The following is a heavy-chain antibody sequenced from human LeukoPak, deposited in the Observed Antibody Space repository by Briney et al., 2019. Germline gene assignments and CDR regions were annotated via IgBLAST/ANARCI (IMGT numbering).Heavy chain of an antibody. D-gene: IGHD3-3*01. CDR3: ARLKVRFLEWSSGWFDP. J-gene: IGHJ5*02. CDR2: IDPSDSYT. CDR1: GYSFTSYW. V-gene: IGHV5-10-1*01. Sequence: GESLKISCKGSGYSFTSYWISWVRQIPGKGLEWMGRIDPSDSYTNYSPSFQGHVTISADKSISTAYLQWSSLKASDTAMYYCARLKVRFLEWSSGWFDPWGQGTLVTVSS.